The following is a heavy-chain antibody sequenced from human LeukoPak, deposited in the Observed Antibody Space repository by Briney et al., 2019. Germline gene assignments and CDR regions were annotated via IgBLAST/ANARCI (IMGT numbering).Heavy chain of an antibody. CDR1: AFTFSDYT. D-gene: IGHD6-13*01. V-gene: IGHV3-30*04. Sequence: PGGPLRLSCAASAFTFSDYTMHWVRQAPGKGLEWVAVISYNGSQKYYADSVKGRFTISRDNSKNTVYLQMNSLRDEDTAVFYCARANSSSWHYFDYWGQGTLVTVSS. J-gene: IGHJ4*02. CDR3: ARANSSSWHYFDY. CDR2: ISYNGSQK.